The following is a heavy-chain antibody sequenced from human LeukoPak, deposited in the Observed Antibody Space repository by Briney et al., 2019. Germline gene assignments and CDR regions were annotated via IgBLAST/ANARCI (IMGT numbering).Heavy chain of an antibody. J-gene: IGHJ5*02. Sequence: SGTLSLTCAVSGGSISRSNWWSWVRQPPGKGLEWIGEIYHSGSTNYNPSLKSRVTISVDKSKNQFSLKLSSVTAADTAVYYCARDQRDGYNDNWFDPWGQGTLVTVSS. V-gene: IGHV4-4*02. CDR1: GGSISRSNW. D-gene: IGHD5-24*01. CDR2: IYHSGST. CDR3: ARDQRDGYNDNWFDP.